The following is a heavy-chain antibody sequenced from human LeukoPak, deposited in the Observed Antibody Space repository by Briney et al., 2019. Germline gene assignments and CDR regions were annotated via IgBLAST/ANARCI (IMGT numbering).Heavy chain of an antibody. D-gene: IGHD4/OR15-4a*01. J-gene: IGHJ3*02. CDR3: ARDRDVDYGNDGFDI. Sequence: PGGSLRLSCAASGFSFSTYEFHWVRHAPGKGLEWVSYISASGQTIYYADSVRGRFTISRDNAKNSLYLQMNSLGAEDTAVYHCARDRDVDYGNDGFDIWGQGTTATVSS. V-gene: IGHV3-48*03. CDR2: ISASGQTI. CDR1: GFSFSTYE.